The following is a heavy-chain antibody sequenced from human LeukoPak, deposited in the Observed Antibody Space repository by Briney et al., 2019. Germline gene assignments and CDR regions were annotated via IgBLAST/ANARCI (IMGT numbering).Heavy chain of an antibody. Sequence: ASVKVSCKASGYTFTGYYMHWVRQAPGQGLEWMGWINPNSGGTNYAQKFQGRVTMTRDTSISTAYMELSRLRSDDTAVYYCARDKILRYFDWLFQVDYWGQGTLVTVSS. CDR2: INPNSGGT. V-gene: IGHV1-2*02. CDR1: GYTFTGYY. CDR3: ARDKILRYFDWLFQVDY. D-gene: IGHD3-9*01. J-gene: IGHJ4*02.